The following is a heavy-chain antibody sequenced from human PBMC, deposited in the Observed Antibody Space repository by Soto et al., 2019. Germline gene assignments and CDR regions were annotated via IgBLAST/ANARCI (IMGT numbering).Heavy chain of an antibody. CDR2: IIPIFGTA. CDR1: GGTFSSYA. Sequence: QVQLVQSGAEVKKPGSSVNVSCKSSGGTFSSYAISWVRQAPGQGREWMGGIIPIFGTACYAQKFQGRVTITAYESTSTACMELTSLRSEDTAVYYCATHGSPNYYACGMDVWGQGTTVTDSS. CDR3: ATHGSPNYYACGMDV. V-gene: IGHV1-69*12. J-gene: IGHJ6*02.